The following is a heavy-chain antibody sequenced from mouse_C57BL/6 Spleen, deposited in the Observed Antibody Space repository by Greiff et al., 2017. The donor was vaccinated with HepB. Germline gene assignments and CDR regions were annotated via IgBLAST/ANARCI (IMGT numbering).Heavy chain of an antibody. D-gene: IGHD2-1*01. V-gene: IGHV7-3*01. CDR2: IRNKANGYTT. Sequence: EVQLVESGGGLVQPGGSLSLSCAASGFTFTDYYMSWVRQPPGKALEWLGFIRNKANGYTTEYSASVKGRFTISRDNSQSILYLQMNALRAEDSATYYCARGGNYFLPYYAMDYWGQGTSVTVSS. CDR1: GFTFTDYY. CDR3: ARGGNYFLPYYAMDY. J-gene: IGHJ4*01.